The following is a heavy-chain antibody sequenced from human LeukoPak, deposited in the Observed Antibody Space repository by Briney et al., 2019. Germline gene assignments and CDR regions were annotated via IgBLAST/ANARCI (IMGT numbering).Heavy chain of an antibody. CDR3: ARDLVIDYYHHYFDY. D-gene: IGHD3-10*01. J-gene: IGHJ4*02. CDR2: INPNSGGT. Sequence: ASVKVSCKASGYTFTGYYMHWVRQAPGQGLEWMGWINPNSGGTNYAQKFQGRVTMTRDTSISTAYMELSRLRSDDTAVYYCARDLVIDYYHHYFDYWGQGTLVTVSS. CDR1: GYTFTGYY. V-gene: IGHV1-2*02.